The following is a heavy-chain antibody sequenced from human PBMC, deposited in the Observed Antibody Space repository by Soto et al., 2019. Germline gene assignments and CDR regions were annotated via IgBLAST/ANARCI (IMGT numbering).Heavy chain of an antibody. Sequence: SWIRQPPGKGLEWIGEINHSGSTNYNPSLKSRVTISVDTSKNQFSLKLSSVTAADTAVYYCARGLAGIVGWGQGTLVTVSS. CDR3: ARGLAGIVG. CDR2: INHSGST. D-gene: IGHD6-19*01. V-gene: IGHV4-34*01. J-gene: IGHJ4*02.